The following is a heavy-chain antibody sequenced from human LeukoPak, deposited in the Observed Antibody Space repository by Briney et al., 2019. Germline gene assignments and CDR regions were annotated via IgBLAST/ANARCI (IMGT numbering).Heavy chain of an antibody. V-gene: IGHV3-23*01. CDR2: ISGSGGST. CDR1: GFTFSSYA. CDR3: AKSIVGAVYNWFDP. J-gene: IGHJ5*02. D-gene: IGHD1-26*01. Sequence: GGSLRLSCAASGFTFSSYAMSWVRQAPGKGLEWVPAISGSGGSTYYADSVKGRFTISRDNSKNTLYLQMNSLRAEDTAVYYCAKSIVGAVYNWFDPWGQGTLVTVSS.